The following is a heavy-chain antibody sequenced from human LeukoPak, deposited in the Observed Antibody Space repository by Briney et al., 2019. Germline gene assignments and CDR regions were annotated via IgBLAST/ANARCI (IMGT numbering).Heavy chain of an antibody. D-gene: IGHD3-10*01. V-gene: IGHV3-30-3*01. CDR2: ISYDGSNK. J-gene: IGHJ4*02. Sequence: GRSLRLSCAASGFTFSSYAMHWVRQAPGKGLEWVAVISYDGSNKYYADSVKGRFTISRDNSKNTLYLQMNSLRAEDTAVYYCARVRGSGSYFWDWGQGTLVTVSS. CDR3: ARVRGSGSYFWD. CDR1: GFTFSSYA.